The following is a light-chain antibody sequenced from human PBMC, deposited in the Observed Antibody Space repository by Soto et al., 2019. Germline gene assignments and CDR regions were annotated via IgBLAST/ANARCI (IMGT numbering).Light chain of an antibody. CDR1: QGISSY. Sequence: AIRMTQSPSSFSASTGDRVTITCRASQGISSYLAWYQQKPGKAPKLLIYAASTLQSGVPSRFSGSGSGTDFTLTISSLQPEDFATYYCQQTYTSRPWTFGRGTKVDIK. V-gene: IGKV1-8*01. J-gene: IGKJ1*01. CDR3: QQTYTSRPWT. CDR2: AAS.